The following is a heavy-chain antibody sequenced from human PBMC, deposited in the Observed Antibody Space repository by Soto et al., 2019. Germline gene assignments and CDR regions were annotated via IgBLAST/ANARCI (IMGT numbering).Heavy chain of an antibody. CDR3: ATTSCYEGCYYYYGMDV. J-gene: IGHJ6*02. V-gene: IGHV1-69*13. Sequence: ASVKVSCKASGGTFSSYAISWVRQAPGQGLGWMGGIIPIFGTANYAQKFQGRVTITADESTSTAYMELSSLRSEDTAVYYCATTSCYEGCYYYYGMDVWGQGTTVTVSS. D-gene: IGHD2-2*01. CDR1: GGTFSSYA. CDR2: IIPIFGTA.